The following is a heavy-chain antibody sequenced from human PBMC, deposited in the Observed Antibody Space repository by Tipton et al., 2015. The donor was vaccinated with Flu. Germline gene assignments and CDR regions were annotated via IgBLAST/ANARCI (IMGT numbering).Heavy chain of an antibody. V-gene: IGHV4-59*12. CDR3: ARGRRSSSWQRPRGYYFDY. CDR1: GGSISSYY. CDR2: IYYSGST. D-gene: IGHD6-13*01. Sequence: TLSLTCTVSGGSISSYYWSWIRQPPGRGLEWIGYIYYSGSTNYNPSLKSRVTISVDTSKNQFSLKLSSVTAADTAVYYCARGRRSSSWQRPRGYYFDYWGQGTLVTVSS. J-gene: IGHJ4*02.